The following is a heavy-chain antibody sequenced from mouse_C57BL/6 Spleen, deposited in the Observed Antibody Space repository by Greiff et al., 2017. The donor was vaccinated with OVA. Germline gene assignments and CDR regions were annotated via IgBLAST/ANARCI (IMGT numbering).Heavy chain of an antibody. Sequence: QVQLQQSGPGLVQPSQSLSITCTVSGFSLTSYGVHWVSQSPGKGLEWLGVICRGGSTDYNAAFMSRLSITKDNSKSQVFFKMNSLQADDTAIYYSATPGSSLYYYAMYDWGQGTSVTVST. J-gene: IGHJ4*01. CDR3: ATPGSSLYYYAMYD. CDR2: ICRGGST. CDR1: GFSLTSYG. V-gene: IGHV2-5*01. D-gene: IGHD6-1*01.